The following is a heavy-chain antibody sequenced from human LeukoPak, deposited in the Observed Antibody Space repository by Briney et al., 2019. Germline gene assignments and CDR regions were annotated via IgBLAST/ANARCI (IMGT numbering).Heavy chain of an antibody. CDR1: GYIFTTYY. D-gene: IGHD3-3*01. CDR3: ARDRGVVEDPWFDP. V-gene: IGHV1-46*01. Sequence: ASVKVSCKASGYIFTTYYMHWVRQAPGQGLEWMGIINPSGGSTSYAQKFQGRVTMTRDMSTSTVYMELSSLRSEDTAVYYCARDRGVVEDPWFDPWGQGTLVTVSS. J-gene: IGHJ5*02. CDR2: INPSGGST.